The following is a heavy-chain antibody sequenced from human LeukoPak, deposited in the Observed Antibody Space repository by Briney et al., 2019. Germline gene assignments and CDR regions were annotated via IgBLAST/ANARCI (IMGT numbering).Heavy chain of an antibody. Sequence: GASVKVSCKASGYTFTDYYMHWLRQAPGQGLEWMGWMHPNSGGTNYAQKFQGRVTMTRDTSISTAYMVLSSLRSDDTAVYYCARHTTIFGVAIIDIWGQGTMVTVSS. CDR2: MHPNSGGT. CDR3: ARHTTIFGVAIIDI. CDR1: GYTFTDYY. V-gene: IGHV1-2*02. D-gene: IGHD3-3*01. J-gene: IGHJ3*02.